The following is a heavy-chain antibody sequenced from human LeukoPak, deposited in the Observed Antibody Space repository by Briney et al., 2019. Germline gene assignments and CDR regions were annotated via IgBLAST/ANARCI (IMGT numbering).Heavy chain of an antibody. V-gene: IGHV3-23*01. Sequence: GGSLRLSCAASGFTFSSYAMSWVRQAPGKGLEWVSAISGSGGGAYYADSVKGRFTISRDNSKNTLYLQMNSLRAEDTAVYYCAKALSGNLDDFDYWGQGTLVTVSS. CDR2: ISGSGGGA. D-gene: IGHD1-26*01. J-gene: IGHJ4*02. CDR3: AKALSGNLDDFDY. CDR1: GFTFSSYA.